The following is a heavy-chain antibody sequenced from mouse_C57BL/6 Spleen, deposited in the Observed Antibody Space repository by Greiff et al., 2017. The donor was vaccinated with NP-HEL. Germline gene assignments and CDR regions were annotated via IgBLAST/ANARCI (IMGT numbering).Heavy chain of an antibody. J-gene: IGHJ1*03. CDR3: ASEDMGLRGYFDV. Sequence: EVQGVESGGGLVKPGGSLKLSCAASGFTFSSYAMSWVRQTPEKSLEWVATISDGGSYTYYPDNVKGRFTSSRDNAKNNLYLQMSQLKAGDTAMCYCASEDMGLRGYFDVWGTGTTVTVSS. V-gene: IGHV5-4*01. D-gene: IGHD2-4*01. CDR1: GFTFSSYA. CDR2: ISDGGSYT.